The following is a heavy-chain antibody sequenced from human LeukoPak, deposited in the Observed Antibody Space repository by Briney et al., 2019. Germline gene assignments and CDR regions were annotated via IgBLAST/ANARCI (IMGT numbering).Heavy chain of an antibody. J-gene: IGHJ4*02. D-gene: IGHD3-10*01. CDR1: GFIDSYQY. V-gene: IGHV3-66*01. CDR3: TSASSVSGRYYWE. Sequence: PGGSQTLSCAASGFIDSYQYLTWVRQAPGKGLEWVSVSYTGAGTYYADSVRGRFILSRDSSKNTLYLQMNSLRAEDTAVYYCTSASSVSGRYYWEWGQGTLVTASS. CDR2: SYTGAGT.